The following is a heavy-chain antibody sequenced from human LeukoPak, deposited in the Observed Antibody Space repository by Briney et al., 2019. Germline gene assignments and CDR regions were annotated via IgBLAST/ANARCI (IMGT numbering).Heavy chain of an antibody. J-gene: IGHJ4*02. V-gene: IGHV3-49*04. CDR2: IRSKAYGGTT. CDR1: GFTFGDYA. CDR3: TRAVFDYDSSGYRFDY. Sequence: GGSLRLSSTASGFTFGDYAMSWVRQAPGKGLEWVGFIRSKAYGGTTEYAASVKGRFTISRDDSKSIAYLQMNSLKTEDTAVYYCTRAVFDYDSSGYRFDYWGQGTLVTVSP. D-gene: IGHD3-22*01.